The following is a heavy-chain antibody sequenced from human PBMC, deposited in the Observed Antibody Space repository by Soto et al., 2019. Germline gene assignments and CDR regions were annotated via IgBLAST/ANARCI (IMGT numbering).Heavy chain of an antibody. CDR3: ARDLDYSGNSAASDV. CDR2: IYPGDSKP. D-gene: IGHD4-4*01. J-gene: IGHJ3*01. V-gene: IGHV5-51*03. CDR1: GFSFTTYW. Sequence: QLVQSGAAVKEPGESLKIACKGSGFSFTTYWIAWVRQMPGKGLEWMGIIYPGDSKPTYSPSFKGQVTISADKSISTAYLQWSSLKASDTAMYYCARDLDYSGNSAASDVWGQGTMVTVSS.